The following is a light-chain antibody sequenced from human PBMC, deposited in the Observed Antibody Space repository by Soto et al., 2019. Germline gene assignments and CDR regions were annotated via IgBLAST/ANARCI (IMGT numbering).Light chain of an antibody. Sequence: QSVLTQPASVSGSPGQSITISCTGTSSDVGGYNYVSWYQQHPGKAPKLMIYDVSNRPSGVSNRFSGSKSGNTASLTISGLQAEDEADYYCSSHTSSSTVVFGGGTKVTVL. CDR2: DVS. V-gene: IGLV2-14*01. CDR1: SSDVGGYNY. CDR3: SSHTSSSTVV. J-gene: IGLJ2*01.